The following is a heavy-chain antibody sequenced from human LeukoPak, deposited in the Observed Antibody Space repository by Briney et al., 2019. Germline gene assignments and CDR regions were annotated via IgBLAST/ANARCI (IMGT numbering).Heavy chain of an antibody. J-gene: IGHJ4*02. Sequence: GESLKISCKGSGYGFATHWIAWVRQMPGKGLEWMGIIYPDDSNTRYSPSFQGQVTISADKSISTAYLQWNSLKASDTAMYYCARLDGSGSYSRGPDYWGQGTLDTVSS. D-gene: IGHD3-10*01. CDR2: IYPDDSNT. CDR3: ARLDGSGSYSRGPDY. CDR1: GYGFATHW. V-gene: IGHV5-51*01.